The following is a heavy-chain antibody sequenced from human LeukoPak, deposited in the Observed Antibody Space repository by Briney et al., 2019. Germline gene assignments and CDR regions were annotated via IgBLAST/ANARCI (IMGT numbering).Heavy chain of an antibody. CDR3: ARGGYSYGDFDY. D-gene: IGHD5-18*01. Sequence: SETLSLTCTVSGGSISSYYWSWIRQPPGKGQEWIGYIYYSGSTNYNPSLKSRVTISVDTSKNQFSLKLSSVTAADTAVYYCARGGYSYGDFDYWGQGTLVTVSS. CDR2: IYYSGST. J-gene: IGHJ4*02. V-gene: IGHV4-59*01. CDR1: GGSISSYY.